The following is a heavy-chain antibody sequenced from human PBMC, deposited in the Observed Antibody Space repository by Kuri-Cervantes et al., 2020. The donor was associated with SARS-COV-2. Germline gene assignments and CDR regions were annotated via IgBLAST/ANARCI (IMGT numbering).Heavy chain of an antibody. CDR2: INHSGST. CDR3: ARRGSSSLSRY. J-gene: IGHJ4*02. Sequence: SETLSLTCAVYGGSFSGYYWSWIRQPPGKGLEWIGEINHSGSTNYNPSLKSRVTISVDTSKNQFSLKLSSVTAADTAVYYCARRGSSSLSRYWGQGTLVTVSS. V-gene: IGHV4-34*01. CDR1: GGSFSGYY. D-gene: IGHD6-13*01.